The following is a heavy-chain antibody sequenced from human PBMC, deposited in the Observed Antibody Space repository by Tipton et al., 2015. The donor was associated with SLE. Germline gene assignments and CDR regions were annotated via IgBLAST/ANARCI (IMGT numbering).Heavy chain of an antibody. Sequence: SLRLSCAASGFTFSSYWMYWVRQGPGKGLVWVSRSNSHGSSTSYADSVKGRFTISRDNAKNTLYLQMNSLRAEDTAVYYCARGGTDDYDFWSGSMSQKDVWGKGTTVIVSA. CDR3: ARGGTDDYDFWSGSMSQKDV. CDR2: SNSHGSST. J-gene: IGHJ6*04. V-gene: IGHV3-74*01. D-gene: IGHD3-3*01. CDR1: GFTFSSYW.